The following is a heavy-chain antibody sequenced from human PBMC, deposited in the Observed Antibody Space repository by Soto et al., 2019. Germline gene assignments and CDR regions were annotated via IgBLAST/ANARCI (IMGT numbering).Heavy chain of an antibody. J-gene: IGHJ5*02. V-gene: IGHV1-46*01. D-gene: IGHD3-22*01. CDR1: GYTFTSYN. CDR3: GRDLGRFDGSGSYYPNWFDP. Sequence: ASVKVSCKAFGYTFTSYNMHWVRQAPGQGLEWMGIINPSGGSTNYAQNVLGRLTMTTETSTSTAYMELRSLRSDDTAMYYCGRDLGRFDGSGSYYPNWFDPWGQGTLVTVSS. CDR2: INPSGGST.